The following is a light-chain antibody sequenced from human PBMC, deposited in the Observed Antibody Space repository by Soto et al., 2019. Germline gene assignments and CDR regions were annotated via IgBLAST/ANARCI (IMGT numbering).Light chain of an antibody. V-gene: IGLV1-44*01. CDR3: ATWSDSLKGWV. CDR1: SSDIGSNS. Sequence: VLTQPPSASRTPGQRVTIPCSGSSSDIGSNSVNWYQQLPGAAPRLLIYANDHRPSGVPDRFSASKSGTSASLAISGVRSEDEAFYYCATWSDSLKGWVFGGGTKVTVL. J-gene: IGLJ3*02. CDR2: AND.